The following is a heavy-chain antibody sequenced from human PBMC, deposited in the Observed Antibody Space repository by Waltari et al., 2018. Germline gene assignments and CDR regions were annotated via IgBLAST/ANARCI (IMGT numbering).Heavy chain of an antibody. J-gene: IGHJ4*02. CDR3: ARELAGSVGWSTSDY. V-gene: IGHV4-61*02. Sequence: QVQLQESGPGMVKSSQTLSLTCTVSGASVSTGSFYWSWIRQSAGKGLEWVGRIYATGGTNYNPSLQSRVSMSLDAFKNQVFLKLTSVVAADTAVYFCARELAGSVGWSTSDYWGQGTLVTVSS. CDR2: IYATGGT. D-gene: IGHD1-26*01. CDR1: GASVSTGSFY.